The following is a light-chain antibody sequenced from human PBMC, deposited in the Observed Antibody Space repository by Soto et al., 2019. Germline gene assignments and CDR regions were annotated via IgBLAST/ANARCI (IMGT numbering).Light chain of an antibody. CDR2: GAS. CDR1: QSVSSY. CDR3: QQYVSSSRT. Sequence: EIVLTQSPGTLSLSPGERATLSCRASQSVSSYLAWYQQKPGQAPRLLIYGASSRATGIPDRFSGSGSGTDFTLTISRLEPEDLAVYYCQQYVSSSRTFGQGTKLEIK. J-gene: IGKJ1*01. V-gene: IGKV3-20*01.